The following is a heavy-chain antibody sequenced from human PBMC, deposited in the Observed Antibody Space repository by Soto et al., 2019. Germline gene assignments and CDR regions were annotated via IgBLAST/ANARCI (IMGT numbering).Heavy chain of an antibody. D-gene: IGHD3-3*01. J-gene: IGHJ2*01. CDR1: GYTFTSYG. CDR3: AREIRSGYYKYWYFDL. Sequence: ASVKVSCKTSGYTFTSYGITWVRQAPGQGLAWMGWIGTYNGDTNYAQEFQGRVTLTADTSISTAYLELSRLRSDHTAVYYCAREIRSGYYKYWYFDLCGRGTLVTVSS. CDR2: IGTYNGDT. V-gene: IGHV1-18*01.